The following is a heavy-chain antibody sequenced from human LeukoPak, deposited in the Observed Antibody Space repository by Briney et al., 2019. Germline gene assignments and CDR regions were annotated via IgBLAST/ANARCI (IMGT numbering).Heavy chain of an antibody. Sequence: GGSLRLSCAASGFTFSDYYMSWIRQAPGKGLEWVSYISSSGSTIYYADSVKGRFTISRDNAKNSLYLQMNSLRAEDTAVYYCARQFKWEPGVVGLFDLWGRGTLVTVSS. J-gene: IGHJ2*01. CDR2: ISSSGSTI. D-gene: IGHD1-26*01. V-gene: IGHV3-11*04. CDR1: GFTFSDYY. CDR3: ARQFKWEPGVVGLFDL.